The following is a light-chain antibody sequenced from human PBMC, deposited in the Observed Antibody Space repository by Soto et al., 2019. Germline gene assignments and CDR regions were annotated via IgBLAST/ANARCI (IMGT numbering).Light chain of an antibody. CDR1: SGHGNYV. CDR2: VKSDGSH. V-gene: IGLV4-69*01. J-gene: IGLJ2*01. CDR3: QTWDTGIVV. Sequence: VVTQSPSASASLGASVKLTCTLSSGHGNYVIAWHQQQPEKGPRYLMKVKSDGSHNKGDGIPDRFSGSSSGAERYLAISSLQSEDEADYYCQTWDTGIVVFGGGTKVTVL.